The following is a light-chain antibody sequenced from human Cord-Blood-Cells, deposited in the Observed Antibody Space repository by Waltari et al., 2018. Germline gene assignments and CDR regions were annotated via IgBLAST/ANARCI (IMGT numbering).Light chain of an antibody. CDR3: QQANSFPWT. Sequence: DIQMTQSPSSVAASVCDTVNITCRASQGISNWLAWYQQKPGKAPKLLIYAASSLQSGVPSRFSGSGSGTDFTLTISSLQPEDFATYYCQQANSFPWTFGQGTKVEIK. J-gene: IGKJ1*01. CDR1: QGISNW. CDR2: AAS. V-gene: IGKV1-12*01.